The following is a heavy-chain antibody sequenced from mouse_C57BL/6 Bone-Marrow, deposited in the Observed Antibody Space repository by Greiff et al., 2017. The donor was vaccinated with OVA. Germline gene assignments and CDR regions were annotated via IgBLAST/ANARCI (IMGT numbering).Heavy chain of an antibody. CDR1: GFNIKDDY. CDR2: IDPENGDT. D-gene: IGHD2-14*01. J-gene: IGHJ2*01. Sequence: EVQLQQSGAELVRPGASVKLSCTASGFNIKDDYMHWVKQRPEQGLEWIGWIDPENGDTEYASKFQGKATITADTSSNTAYLQLSSLTSEDTAVYYCTTGGTSDLDYWGQGTTLTVSS. V-gene: IGHV14-4*01. CDR3: TTGGTSDLDY.